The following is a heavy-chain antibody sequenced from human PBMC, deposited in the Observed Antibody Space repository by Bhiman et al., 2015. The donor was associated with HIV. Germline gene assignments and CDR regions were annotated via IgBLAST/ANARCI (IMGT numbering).Heavy chain of an antibody. Sequence: EVQLVESGGGLVKPGGSLRLSCVASGFTFSRYTMNWVRQAPGKGLEWVSSISSSSYYIYYADSVRGRFTISRDNAKKSLYLQMNSLRAEDTAVYYCARDYNAIVVVPAALTKVNYYYYGMDVWGQGP. J-gene: IGHJ6*02. D-gene: IGHD2-2*01. CDR2: ISSSSYYI. CDR3: ARDYNAIVVVPAALTKVNYYYYGMDV. CDR1: GFTFSRYT. V-gene: IGHV3-21*01.